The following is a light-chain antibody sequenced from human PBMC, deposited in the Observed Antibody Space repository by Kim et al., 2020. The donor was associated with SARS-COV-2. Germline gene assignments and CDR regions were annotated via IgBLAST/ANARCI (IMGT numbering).Light chain of an antibody. CDR3: QSYDSSLSGYV. CDR2: GNS. Sequence: RVTIARTGGSSNIGAGYDVHWYQPLPGTAPKLLIYGNSNRPSGVPDRFSGSKSGTSASLAITGLQAEDEADYYCQSYDSSLSGYVFGTGTKVTVL. J-gene: IGLJ1*01. V-gene: IGLV1-40*01. CDR1: SSNIGAGYD.